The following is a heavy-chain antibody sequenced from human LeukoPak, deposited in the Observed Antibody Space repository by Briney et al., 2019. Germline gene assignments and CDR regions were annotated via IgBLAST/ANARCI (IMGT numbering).Heavy chain of an antibody. V-gene: IGHV4-38-2*02. Sequence: PSETLSLTCTVSGYSISSGYYWGWIWQPPGKGLEWIGSIYHSGSTYYNPSLKSRVTISVDTSKNQFSLKLSSVTAADTAVYYCARERGAVAGTGKDYWGQGTLVTVSS. CDR1: GYSISSGYY. CDR3: ARERGAVAGTGKDY. CDR2: IYHSGST. D-gene: IGHD6-19*01. J-gene: IGHJ4*02.